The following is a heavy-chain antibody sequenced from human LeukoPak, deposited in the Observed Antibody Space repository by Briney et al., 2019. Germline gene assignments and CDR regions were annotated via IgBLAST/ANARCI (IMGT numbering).Heavy chain of an antibody. CDR3: AKDRYYDILTGYTNYFDY. CDR1: GFTFSSYA. J-gene: IGHJ4*02. D-gene: IGHD3-9*01. V-gene: IGHV3-23*01. Sequence: PGGSLRLSCAASGFTFSSYAMSWVRQAPGKGLEWVSAISGSGGSTYYADSVKGRFTISRDNSKNTLYLQMNSLRAEDTAVYYCAKDRYYDILTGYTNYFDYWGQGTLVTVSS. CDR2: ISGSGGST.